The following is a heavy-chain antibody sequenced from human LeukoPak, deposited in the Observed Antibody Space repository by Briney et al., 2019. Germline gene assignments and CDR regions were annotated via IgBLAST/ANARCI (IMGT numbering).Heavy chain of an antibody. CDR3: AIDPNWGIHY. Sequence: GGSLRLSCAASGFTFSTYTMYWVRQPPGKGLEWVSIIGGSGGDIHYADSVKGRFTIFRDNSKNTLYLQMNSLRVEDTAIYYCAIDPNWGIHYWGQGVLVTVSS. J-gene: IGHJ4*02. CDR2: IGGSGGDI. D-gene: IGHD7-27*01. CDR1: GFTFSTYT. V-gene: IGHV3-23*01.